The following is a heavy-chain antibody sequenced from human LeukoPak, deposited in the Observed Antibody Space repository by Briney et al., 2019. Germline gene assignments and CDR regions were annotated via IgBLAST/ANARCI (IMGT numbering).Heavy chain of an antibody. V-gene: IGHV4-34*01. CDR2: INHSGST. Sequence: SETLSLTCAVYGWSFSGYYWSWIRQPPGKGLEWIGEINHSGSTNYNPSLKSRVTISVDTSKNQFSLKLSSVTAADTAVYYCARGPQITMVRGVIIRPFDYWGQGTLVTVSS. D-gene: IGHD3-10*01. J-gene: IGHJ4*02. CDR1: GWSFSGYY. CDR3: ARGPQITMVRGVIIRPFDY.